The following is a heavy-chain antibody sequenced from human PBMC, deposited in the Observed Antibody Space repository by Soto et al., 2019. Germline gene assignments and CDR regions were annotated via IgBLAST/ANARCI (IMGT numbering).Heavy chain of an antibody. V-gene: IGHV4-31*02. D-gene: IGHD6-6*01. J-gene: IGHJ6*03. CDR3: ASSGQGMGQLATYYYYYMDV. CDR2: IYYSGST. CDR1: GGSIRSGGYH. Sequence: PSQTLSVSCTVSGGSIRSGGYHWSLNRQHPGKGLEWIGYIYYSGSTYYNPSLKSRVTISVDTSKNQFSLKLSSVTAADTAVYYCASSGQGMGQLATYYYYYMDVWGKGTTVTVSS.